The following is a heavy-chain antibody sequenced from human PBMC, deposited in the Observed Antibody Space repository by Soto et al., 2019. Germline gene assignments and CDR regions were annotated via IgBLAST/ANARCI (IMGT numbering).Heavy chain of an antibody. D-gene: IGHD3-16*01. CDR2: ISATGGGT. J-gene: IGHJ4*02. Sequence: PGGSLRLSCAASGFKFSHYAMIWVRQAPGKGLEWVSLISATGGGTYYADSVKGRFTISRDNSHNTLYLQVHSLTAEDTAVYYCAKDRRAGGNSAFYFDFWRQGAQVTVSS. CDR1: GFKFSHYA. CDR3: AKDRRAGGNSAFYFDF. V-gene: IGHV3-23*01.